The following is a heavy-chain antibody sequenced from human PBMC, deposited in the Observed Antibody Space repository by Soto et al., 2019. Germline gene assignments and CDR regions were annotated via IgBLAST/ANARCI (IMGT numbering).Heavy chain of an antibody. J-gene: IGHJ6*02. V-gene: IGHV3-48*02. CDR2: ISSSSSTI. CDR3: ARVGYYDFWSGYETSYGMDV. D-gene: IGHD3-3*01. CDR1: GFTFISYS. Sequence: WGSLRLSCAASGFTFISYSMNLFRHSPWKWLEWVSYISSSSSTIYYADSVKGRFTISRDNAKNSLYLQMNSLRDEDTAVYYCARVGYYDFWSGYETSYGMDVWGQGTTVTVSS.